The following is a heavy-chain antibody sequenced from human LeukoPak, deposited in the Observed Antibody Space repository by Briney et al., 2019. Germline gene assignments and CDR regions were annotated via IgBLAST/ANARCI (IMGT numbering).Heavy chain of an antibody. CDR2: IWYDGSNN. CDR1: GFTFGAYA. CDR3: ARQVGNAGWYFDY. Sequence: GGSLRLSCAASGFTFGAYAMHWVRQAPGKGLEWVAVIWYDGSNNYHADSLKDRFTISRDNSKNTLYLQIDSLRAEDTAVYYCARQVGNAGWYFDYWGQGALVTVSS. V-gene: IGHV3-33*01. J-gene: IGHJ4*02. D-gene: IGHD6-19*01.